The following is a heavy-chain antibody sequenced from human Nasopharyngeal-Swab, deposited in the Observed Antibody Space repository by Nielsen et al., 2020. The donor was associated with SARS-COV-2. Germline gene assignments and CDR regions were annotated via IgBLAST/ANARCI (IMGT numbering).Heavy chain of an antibody. J-gene: IGHJ4*02. V-gene: IGHV3-30*18. CDR2: ISYDGSNK. CDR3: AKKGEPYCGGDCYKSALDY. Sequence: GGSLRLSCAASGFTFSSYGMHWVRQAPGKGLEWVAVISYDGSNKYYADSVKGRFTISRDNSKNTLYLQMNSLRAGDTAVYYCAKKGEPYCGGDCYKSALDYWGQGTLVTVSS. CDR1: GFTFSSYG. D-gene: IGHD2-21*02.